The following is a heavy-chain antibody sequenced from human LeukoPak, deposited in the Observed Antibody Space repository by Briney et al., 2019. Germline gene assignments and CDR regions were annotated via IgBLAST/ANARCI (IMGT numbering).Heavy chain of an antibody. CDR1: GFIFSSYE. CDR2: ISSSSSSI. J-gene: IGHJ4*02. CDR3: AKRYCSSTSCLFDY. Sequence: PGGSLRLSCAASGFIFSSYEMNWVRQAPGKGLEWVSHISSSSSSISYADSVKGRFTISRDNAKNSLFLQMNSLRAEDTAVYYCAKRYCSSTSCLFDYWGQGTLVTVSS. V-gene: IGHV3-48*03. D-gene: IGHD2-2*01.